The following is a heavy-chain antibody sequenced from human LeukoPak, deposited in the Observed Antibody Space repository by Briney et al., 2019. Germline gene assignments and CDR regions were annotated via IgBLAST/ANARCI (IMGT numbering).Heavy chain of an antibody. V-gene: IGHV3-21*01. CDR1: GFTFSSYS. D-gene: IGHD5-24*01. CDR2: ISSSSSYI. Sequence: GGSRRLSCAASGFTFSSYSMNWVRQAPGKGLEWVSSISSSSSYIYYADSVKGRFTISRDNAKNSLYLQMNSLRAEDTAVYYCARERDGYNNYWGQGTLVTVSS. J-gene: IGHJ4*02. CDR3: ARERDGYNNY.